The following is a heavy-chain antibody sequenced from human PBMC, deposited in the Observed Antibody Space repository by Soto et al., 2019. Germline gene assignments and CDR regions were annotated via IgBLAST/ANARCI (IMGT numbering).Heavy chain of an antibody. CDR1: GYTFYSHS. J-gene: IGHJ6*02. Sequence: QAQLVQSGAEVRKPGASVKVSCKASGYTFYSHSITWVRQAPGQGLEWMGRINADYGNTQYAQKFRGRVPMTTDTSTTTSYMELTNLRPDATAVYYCARCIQGVYYYGRDVWGQGATVTVSS. CDR2: INADYGNT. V-gene: IGHV1-18*01. D-gene: IGHD5-18*01. CDR3: ARCIQGVYYYGRDV.